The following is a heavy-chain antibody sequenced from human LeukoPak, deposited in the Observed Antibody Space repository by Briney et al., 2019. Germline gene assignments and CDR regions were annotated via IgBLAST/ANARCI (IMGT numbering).Heavy chain of an antibody. CDR3: AGRIVVVPAAMPDHNVRGYYYYGMDV. CDR2: IIPIFGTA. D-gene: IGHD2-2*01. V-gene: IGHV1-69*13. J-gene: IGHJ6*04. Sequence: ASAKVSCKPSGGSPTSYATSWVRPAPEQGRGWVGGIIPIFGTANYTQKFQGRVTITADESTSTAYMELSSLRSEDTGVYYWAGRIVVVPAAMPDHNVRGYYYYGMDVWGKGTTVTVSS. CDR1: GGSPTSYA.